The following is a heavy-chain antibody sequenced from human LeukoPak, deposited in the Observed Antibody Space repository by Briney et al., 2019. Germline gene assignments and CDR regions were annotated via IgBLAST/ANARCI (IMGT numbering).Heavy chain of an antibody. CDR3: ASNIVVVPAAQYFQH. CDR1: GYSISSGYY. Sequence: SETLSLTCAVSGYSISSGYYWGWIRQPPGKGLEWIGSIYHSGSTYYNPSLKSRVTISVDTSKNQFSLKLRSVTAAGTAVYYCASNIVVVPAAQYFQHWGQGTLVTVSS. V-gene: IGHV4-38-2*01. J-gene: IGHJ1*01. CDR2: IYHSGST. D-gene: IGHD2-2*01.